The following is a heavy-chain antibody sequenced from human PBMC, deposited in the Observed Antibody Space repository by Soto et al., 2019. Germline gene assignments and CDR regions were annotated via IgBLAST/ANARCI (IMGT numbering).Heavy chain of an antibody. CDR1: GASISSYY. V-gene: IGHV4-59*12. CDR2: VHYSGST. J-gene: IGHJ4*02. Sequence: SETPSLTCTVSGASISSYYWSWIRPSPQKGLECIGYVHYSGSTNYRPSLKSRVTMSVDRAKNQFSLKLTSVTAADTAVYYCARDNGSGSYRGTYVDWGQGILVTVS. CDR3: ARDNGSGSYRGTYVD. D-gene: IGHD3-10*01.